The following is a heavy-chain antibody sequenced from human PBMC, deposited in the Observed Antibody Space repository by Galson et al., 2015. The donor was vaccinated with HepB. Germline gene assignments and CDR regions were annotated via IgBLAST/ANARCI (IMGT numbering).Heavy chain of an antibody. D-gene: IGHD3-10*01. CDR1: GFTFSSYA. CDR3: ARDLVRGVLSGYYYYGMDV. CDR2: ISYDGSNK. J-gene: IGHJ6*02. Sequence: SLRLSCAASGFTFSSYAMHWVRQAPGKGLEWVAVISYDGSNKYYADSVKGRFTISRDNSKNTLYLQMNSLRAEDTAVYYCARDLVRGVLSGYYYYGMDVWGQGTTVTVSS. V-gene: IGHV3-30-3*01.